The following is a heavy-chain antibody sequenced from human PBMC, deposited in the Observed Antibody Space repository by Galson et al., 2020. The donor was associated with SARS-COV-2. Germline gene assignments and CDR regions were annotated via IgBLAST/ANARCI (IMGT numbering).Heavy chain of an antibody. D-gene: IGHD1-26*01. V-gene: IGHV3-30*03. J-gene: IGHJ4*02. CDR1: GFTFSSYG. CDR3: ARTDGGSYLPFDY. Sequence: GSLKISCAASGFTFSSYGMHWVRQAPGKGLEWVAVISYDGRNKYYADSVKGRFTISRDNSKNTLYLQMNSLRAEDKAVYYCARTDGGSYLPFDYWGQGTLVTVSS. CDR2: ISYDGRNK.